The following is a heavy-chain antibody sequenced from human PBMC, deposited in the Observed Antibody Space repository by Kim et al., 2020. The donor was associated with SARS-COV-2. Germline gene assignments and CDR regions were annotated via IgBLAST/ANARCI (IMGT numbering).Heavy chain of an antibody. CDR2: IFHGGSHT. Sequence: GGSLRLSCAASGFTFSSYEMNWVRQAPGKGLEWVSFIFHGGSHTYYVDSVKGRFTISRDNAKNTLFLQMNSLRAEDTAVYYCAKGPDYSCFVDYW. V-gene: IGHV3-NL1*01. CDR1: GFTFSSYE. D-gene: IGHD2-15*01. J-gene: IGHJ4*01. CDR3: AKGPDYSCFVDY.